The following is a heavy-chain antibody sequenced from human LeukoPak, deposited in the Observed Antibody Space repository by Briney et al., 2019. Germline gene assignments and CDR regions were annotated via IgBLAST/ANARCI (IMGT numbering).Heavy chain of an antibody. D-gene: IGHD6-19*01. CDR1: GGSISSGSYY. Sequence: SETLSLTCTVSGGSISSGSYYWSWIRQPAGKGLEWIGRIYTSGSTNYNPSLKSRVTISVDTSKNQFSLKLSSVTAADTAVYYGARGGFTYGSGWRFDYWGQGTLVTVSS. V-gene: IGHV4-61*02. J-gene: IGHJ4*02. CDR3: ARGGFTYGSGWRFDY. CDR2: IYTSGST.